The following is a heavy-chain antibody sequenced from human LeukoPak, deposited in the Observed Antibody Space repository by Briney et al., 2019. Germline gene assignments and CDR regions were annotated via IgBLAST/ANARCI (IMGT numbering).Heavy chain of an antibody. CDR3: ARGKIVATILVGVHGTTAFDY. Sequence: SETLSLTCAVSGGAFSGYYWSWIRQAPGKGLEWLGEMIHSGSSNYNPSLRSRVTISADTSKIQFSLRLTSVTAADTAVYYCARGKIVATILVGVHGTTAFDYWGQGVLVTVSS. D-gene: IGHD5-12*01. V-gene: IGHV4-34*01. CDR2: MIHSGSS. CDR1: GGAFSGYY. J-gene: IGHJ4*02.